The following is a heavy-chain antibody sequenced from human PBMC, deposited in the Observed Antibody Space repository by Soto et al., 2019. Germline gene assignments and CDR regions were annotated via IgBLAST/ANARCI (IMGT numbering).Heavy chain of an antibody. D-gene: IGHD2-2*01. V-gene: IGHV1-8*01. CDR3: ARGVVPAAPLNYYYYYMDV. Sequence: QVQLVQSGAEVKKPGASVKVSSKASGYTFTSYDINWVRQATGQGLEWMGWMNPNSGNTGYAQKFQGRVTMTRNTSISTAYMELSSLRSEDTAVYYRARGVVPAAPLNYYYYYMDVWGKGTTVTVSS. J-gene: IGHJ6*03. CDR2: MNPNSGNT. CDR1: GYTFTSYD.